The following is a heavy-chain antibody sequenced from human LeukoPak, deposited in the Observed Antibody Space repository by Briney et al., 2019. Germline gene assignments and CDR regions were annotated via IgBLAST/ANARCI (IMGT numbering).Heavy chain of an antibody. CDR2: IVVGSGNT. Sequence: GASVKVSCKASGFTFTSSAMQWVRQARGQRLEWIGWIVVGSGNTNYAQKFQERVTITRDMSTSTAYMKLSSLRSEDTAVYYCAAGGFIADAFDIWGQGTMATVSS. J-gene: IGHJ3*02. CDR1: GFTFTSSA. CDR3: AAGGFIADAFDI. V-gene: IGHV1-58*02. D-gene: IGHD6-13*01.